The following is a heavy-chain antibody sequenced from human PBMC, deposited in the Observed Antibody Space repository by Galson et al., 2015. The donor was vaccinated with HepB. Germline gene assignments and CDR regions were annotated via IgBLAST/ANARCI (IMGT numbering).Heavy chain of an antibody. D-gene: IGHD3-22*01. CDR1: GYFFTNYG. V-gene: IGHV1-18*04. Sequence: SVKVSCKASGYFFTNYGINWVRQAPGQGLEWMGWISAYNGNTNYAQKFQGRVTLTTEISTNTAYMELRSLRSDDTAVYYCARGPDYYDSSGLYGIAYSDLWGRGTLVTVSS. CDR3: ARGPDYYDSSGLYGIAYSDL. CDR2: ISAYNGNT. J-gene: IGHJ2*01.